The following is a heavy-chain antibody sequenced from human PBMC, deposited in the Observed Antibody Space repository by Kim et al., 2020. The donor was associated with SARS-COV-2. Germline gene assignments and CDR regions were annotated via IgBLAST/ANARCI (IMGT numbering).Heavy chain of an antibody. CDR1: GYTFTSYA. Sequence: ASVKVSCKASGYTFTSYAMHWVRQAPGQRLEWMGWINAGNGNTKYSQKFQGRVTITRDTSASTAYMELSSLRSEDTAVYYCARSTGQLVLEEYYGMDVWGQGTTVTVSS. CDR2: INAGNGNT. CDR3: ARSTGQLVLEEYYGMDV. D-gene: IGHD6-6*01. J-gene: IGHJ6*02. V-gene: IGHV1-3*01.